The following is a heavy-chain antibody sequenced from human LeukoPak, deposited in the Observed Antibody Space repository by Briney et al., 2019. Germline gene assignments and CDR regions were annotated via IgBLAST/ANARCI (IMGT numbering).Heavy chain of an antibody. CDR1: GYTFSSYW. Sequence: GGSLRLSCAASGYTFSSYWMNWVRQAPGKGLEWVSDISSSGSYIDYADSVKGRFTISRDNAKNSLFLQMNSLRAEDTAVYYCARSLIADGAFDIWGQGTMVTVSS. V-gene: IGHV3-21*01. D-gene: IGHD2-21*01. J-gene: IGHJ3*02. CDR2: ISSSGSYI. CDR3: ARSLIADGAFDI.